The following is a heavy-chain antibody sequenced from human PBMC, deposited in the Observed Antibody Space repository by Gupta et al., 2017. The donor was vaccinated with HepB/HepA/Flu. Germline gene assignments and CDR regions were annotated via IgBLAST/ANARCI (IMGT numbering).Heavy chain of an antibody. CDR1: GFTFSSYA. V-gene: IGHV3-23*01. CDR2: ISGSGGST. D-gene: IGHD3-22*01. CDR3: AKRGAGSYYYVSSGYYDY. Sequence: EVQLLESGGGLVQPGGSLSLSCAASGFTFSSYAMSWVRQAPGKGLEWVSAISGSGGSTYYADSVKGRFTISRDNSKNTLYLQMNSLRAEDTAVYYCAKRGAGSYYYVSSGYYDYWGQGTLVTVSS. J-gene: IGHJ4*02.